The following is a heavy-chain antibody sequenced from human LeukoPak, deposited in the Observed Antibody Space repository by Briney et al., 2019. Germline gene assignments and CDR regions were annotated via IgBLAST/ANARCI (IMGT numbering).Heavy chain of an antibody. CDR2: MNPNSGNT. CDR1: GYTFTSYD. J-gene: IGHJ5*02. D-gene: IGHD2-15*01. CDR3: ARGSMSCSGGSCYSRPKRKEFDP. Sequence: GASVKVSCKASGYTFTSYDISWVRQATGQGLEWMGWMNPNSGNTGYAQEFQGRVTITRNPSISTAYMELSSLRSEDTAVYYCARGSMSCSGGSCYSRPKRKEFDPWGQGTLVTVSS. V-gene: IGHV1-8*01.